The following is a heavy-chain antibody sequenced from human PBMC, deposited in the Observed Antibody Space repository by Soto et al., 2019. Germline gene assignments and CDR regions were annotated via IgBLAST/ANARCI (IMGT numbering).Heavy chain of an antibody. CDR3: ATLGGMVYAIKSADAFDI. CDR2: INAGNGNT. Sequence: ASVKVSCKASGYTFTSYAMHWVRQAPGQRLEWMGWINAGNGNTKYSQKFQGRVTITRDTSASTAYMELSSLRSEDTAVYYCATLGGMVYAIKSADAFDIWGQVTMVTVSS. J-gene: IGHJ3*02. V-gene: IGHV1-3*01. CDR1: GYTFTSYA. D-gene: IGHD2-8*01.